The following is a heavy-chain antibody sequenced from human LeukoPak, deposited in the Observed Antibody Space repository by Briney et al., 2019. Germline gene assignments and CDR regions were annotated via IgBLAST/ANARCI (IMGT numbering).Heavy chain of an antibody. V-gene: IGHV3-23*01. CDR3: ARDKLPGYSSSWDAHIFDY. J-gene: IGHJ4*02. CDR2: IIPSGHTT. CDR1: GFTFSSHG. D-gene: IGHD6-13*01. Sequence: PGGSLRLSCVASGFTFSSHGMSWVRQAPGKGMEWVSGIIPSGHTTYYADSVRGPFTISRDNSRNTVYLQMNSLRAEDTAVYYCARDKLPGYSSSWDAHIFDYWGQGTLVTVSS.